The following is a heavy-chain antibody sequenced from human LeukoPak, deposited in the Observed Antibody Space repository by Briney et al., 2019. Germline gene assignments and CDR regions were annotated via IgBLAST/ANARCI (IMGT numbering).Heavy chain of an antibody. CDR3: ARAVGTDGYNLWVY. CDR1: GDSISSSSYY. CDR2: IYYSGSI. V-gene: IGHV4-39*07. Sequence: PSETLSLTCTVSGDSISSSSYYCGSIRQPRGKGLGWIGSIYYSGSIWYHPSLKSRVTISIDTSKNQFSLKLTSVTAEDTAVYYCARAVGTDGYNLWVYWGKGTLVTVSS. D-gene: IGHD5-24*01. J-gene: IGHJ4*02.